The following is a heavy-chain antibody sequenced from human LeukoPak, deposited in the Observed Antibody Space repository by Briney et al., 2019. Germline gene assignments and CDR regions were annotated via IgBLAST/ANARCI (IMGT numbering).Heavy chain of an antibody. D-gene: IGHD4-17*01. CDR1: GFTFSSYA. J-gene: IGHJ4*02. Sequence: GGSLRLSCAASGFTFSSYAMHWVRQAPGKGLEWVAVISYDGSNKYYADSVKGRFTISRDNSKNTLYLQMNSLRAEDTAVYYCAKRPSDYGDYVSYFDYWGQGALVTVSS. V-gene: IGHV3-30*01. CDR2: ISYDGSNK. CDR3: AKRPSDYGDYVSYFDY.